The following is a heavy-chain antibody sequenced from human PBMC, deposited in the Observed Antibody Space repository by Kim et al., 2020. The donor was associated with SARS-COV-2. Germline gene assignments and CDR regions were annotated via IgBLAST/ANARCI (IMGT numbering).Heavy chain of an antibody. CDR1: GDTFSSYA. CDR3: ARATDYYGSRSYVEDNWLD. CDR2: IIPILGIA. D-gene: IGHD3-10*01. V-gene: IGHV1-69*04. J-gene: IGHJ5*01. Sequence: SVKVSCKASGDTFSSYAIRWVRQAPGQGLEWMGRIIPILGIANYAQKFQGRVTITADKSTNTAYMELSSLRSEDTAVYYCARATDYYGSRSYVEDNWLD.